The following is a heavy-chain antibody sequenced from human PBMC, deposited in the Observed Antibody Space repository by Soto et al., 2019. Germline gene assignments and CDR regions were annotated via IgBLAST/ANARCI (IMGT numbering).Heavy chain of an antibody. Sequence: QITLKESGPTLVKPTQTLTLTCTFSGFSVSSSGVGVAWIRQPPGKALEWLALIYWDDDKRHSPSLKSRVTITKDAPKHQVVLTMSTMDPVDTGTYYCVNSLVQLGQFDPWGQGILVIVSS. J-gene: IGHJ5*02. V-gene: IGHV2-5*02. CDR1: GFSVSSSGVG. CDR3: VNSLVQLGQFDP. CDR2: IYWDDDK. D-gene: IGHD1-1*01.